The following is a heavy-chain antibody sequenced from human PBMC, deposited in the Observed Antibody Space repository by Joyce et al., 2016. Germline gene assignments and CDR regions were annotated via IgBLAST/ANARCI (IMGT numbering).Heavy chain of an antibody. Sequence: EVQLLESGGGLVQPAGSLRLSCAASGFTFSSYDMSWVRQAPGKGLEGVSVISGSGGSIYDAASVKGRFTFSRDNSNNTLYLQMNSLRAEDTAVYYCAKVAEGSAVYFYYMDVWGKGTTVTVSS. J-gene: IGHJ6*03. CDR3: AKVAEGSAVYFYYMDV. CDR1: GFTFSSYD. D-gene: IGHD6-6*01. V-gene: IGHV3-23*01. CDR2: ISGSGGSI.